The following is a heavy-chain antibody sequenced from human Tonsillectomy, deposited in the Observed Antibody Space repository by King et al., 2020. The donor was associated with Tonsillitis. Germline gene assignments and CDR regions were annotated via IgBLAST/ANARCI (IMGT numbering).Heavy chain of an antibody. V-gene: IGHV2-70*04. CDR2: IDWDDDK. CDR1: GFSLSTSAMR. D-gene: IGHD3-22*01. CDR3: ARGVYFGXSGDFPEAFDF. Sequence: TLKESGPAVVKPTQTLTLTCTFSGFSLSTSAMRVSWIRQPPGKALEWLARIDWDDDKFYSTSLKTRLTISKDTSKNQVVLKMTNMDPVDTATYFCARGVYFGXSGDFPEAFDFXGQGTTVTVSS. J-gene: IGHJ3*01.